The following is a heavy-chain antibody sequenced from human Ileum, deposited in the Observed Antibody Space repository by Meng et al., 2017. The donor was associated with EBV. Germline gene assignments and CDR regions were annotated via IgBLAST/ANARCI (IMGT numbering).Heavy chain of an antibody. J-gene: IGHJ4*02. CDR3: AREEGGRFDS. V-gene: IGHV1-3*01. Sequence: QVQLVQAGADMKKPWASVEISCKASGYKFDDYTIQWLRQAPGQRLEWLGWINPGIGSTYDSKTIRGRLTITMDTSASTVYMRLTSLTSEDTAVYYCAREEGGRFDSWGQGTLVTVSS. CDR2: INPGIGST. D-gene: IGHD2-15*01. CDR1: GYKFDDYT.